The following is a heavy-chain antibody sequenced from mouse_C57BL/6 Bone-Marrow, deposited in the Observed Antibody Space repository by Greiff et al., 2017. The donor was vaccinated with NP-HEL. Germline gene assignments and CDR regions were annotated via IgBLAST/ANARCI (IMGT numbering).Heavy chain of an antibody. J-gene: IGHJ4*01. CDR1: GYSITSGYY. Sequence: EVQLQQSGPGLVKPSQSLSLTCSVTGYSITSGYYWNWIRQFPGNNLEWMGYISYDGSNNYNPSLKNRISITRDTSKNQFFLKLNSVTTEDTATYYCARGVLAMDYWGQGTSVTVSS. CDR2: ISYDGSN. V-gene: IGHV3-6*02. CDR3: ARGVLAMDY. D-gene: IGHD2-14*01.